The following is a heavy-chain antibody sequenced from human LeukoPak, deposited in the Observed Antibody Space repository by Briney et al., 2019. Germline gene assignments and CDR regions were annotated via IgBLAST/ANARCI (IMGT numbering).Heavy chain of an antibody. V-gene: IGHV4-4*07. CDR1: GGSISSYY. CDR2: IYTSGST. Sequence: PSETLSLTCTVSGGSISSYYWSWIRQPAGKGLEWIGRIYTSGSTNYNPSLKSRVTMSVDTSKNQFSLKLSSVTAADTAVYYCARSPLYSSSWVYYYYYMDVWGKGTTVTVSS. J-gene: IGHJ6*03. CDR3: ARSPLYSSSWVYYYYYMDV. D-gene: IGHD6-13*01.